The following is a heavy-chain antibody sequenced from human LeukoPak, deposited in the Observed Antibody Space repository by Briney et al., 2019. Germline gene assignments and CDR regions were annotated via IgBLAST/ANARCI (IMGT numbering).Heavy chain of an antibody. CDR2: INPNSGGT. Sequence: ASVKVSCKASGYTFTGYYMHWVRQPPGQELEWMGWINPNSGGTNYAQKFQGRVTMTRDTSISTAYMELSRLRSDDTAVYYCARAVVVVPAAIYYDSSGYLLDYWGQGTLVTVSS. J-gene: IGHJ4*02. V-gene: IGHV1-2*02. CDR1: GYTFTGYY. CDR3: ARAVVVVPAAIYYDSSGYLLDY. D-gene: IGHD2-2*02.